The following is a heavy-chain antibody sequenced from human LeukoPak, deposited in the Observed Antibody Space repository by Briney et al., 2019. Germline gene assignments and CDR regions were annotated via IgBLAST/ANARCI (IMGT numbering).Heavy chain of an antibody. CDR2: MTSNGGST. CDR3: VSGYCSSTSSRFAY. V-gene: IGHV3-64D*06. CDR1: GFTFSSCG. J-gene: IGHJ4*02. Sequence: PGGSLRLSCSASGFTFSSCGMHWVRQAPGEGLEYVSSMTSNGGSTYYADSVKGRFTISRDNSKNTLFLQMSSLRAEDTAVYYCVSGYCSSTSSRFAYWGQGTLVTVSS. D-gene: IGHD2-2*01.